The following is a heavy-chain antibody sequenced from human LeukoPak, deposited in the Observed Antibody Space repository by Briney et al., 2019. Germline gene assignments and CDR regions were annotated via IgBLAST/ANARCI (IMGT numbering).Heavy chain of an antibody. V-gene: IGHV4-39*01. CDR1: GGSISSSSYY. J-gene: IGHJ4*02. CDR2: IYYTGTS. Sequence: SETLSLTCNVSGGSISSSSYYWGWIRQPPGKGLEWIGNIYYTGTSYYNPSLKSRVTISVDTSKNQFSRKLNSLTAADTAVYYCARAVPYGDYADNWGQGTLVTVSS. CDR3: ARAVPYGDYADN. D-gene: IGHD4-17*01.